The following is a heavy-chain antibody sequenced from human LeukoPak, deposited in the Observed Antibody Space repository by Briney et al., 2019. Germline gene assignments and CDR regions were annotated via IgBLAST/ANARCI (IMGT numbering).Heavy chain of an antibody. CDR2: LSGSGRGT. J-gene: IGHJ4*02. V-gene: IGHV3-23*01. D-gene: IGHD3-3*01. Sequence: GGSLTLSCVASGFTFNNFAMSWVRQAPGKGLEWVSTLSGSGRGTNYADSVKGRFIISRDNSKKTLSLQMSSLRAEDTAAYYCAKAPRGRITIFGVVIPRLDYWGQGTLVTVSS. CDR3: AKAPRGRITIFGVVIPRLDY. CDR1: GFTFNNFA.